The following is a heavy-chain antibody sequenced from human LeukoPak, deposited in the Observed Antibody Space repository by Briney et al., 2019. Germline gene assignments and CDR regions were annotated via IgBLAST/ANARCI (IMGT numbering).Heavy chain of an antibody. D-gene: IGHD3-3*01. Sequence: GESLKISCAASGFTFSSYAMSWVRQAPGKGLEWVSAISGSGGSTYYADSVKGRFTISRDNSQNTVSLQVNNLRTEDTALYYCAKTSLSDASGHYYYMDVWGKGTTVTVSS. V-gene: IGHV3-23*01. CDR3: AKTSLSDASGHYYYMDV. CDR1: GFTFSSYA. CDR2: ISGSGGST. J-gene: IGHJ6*03.